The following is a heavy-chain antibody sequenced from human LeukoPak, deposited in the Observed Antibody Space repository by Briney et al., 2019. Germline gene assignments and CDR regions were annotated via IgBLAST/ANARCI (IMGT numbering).Heavy chain of an antibody. Sequence: PGGSLRLSCAASGFTFSSYAMSWVRQAPGKGLEWVSAISGSGGSTYYADSVKGWFTISRDNSKNTLYLQMNSLRAEDTAVYYCASRDSSGYYGAFDIWGQGTMVTVSS. J-gene: IGHJ3*02. CDR2: ISGSGGST. CDR1: GFTFSSYA. D-gene: IGHD3-22*01. V-gene: IGHV3-23*01. CDR3: ASRDSSGYYGAFDI.